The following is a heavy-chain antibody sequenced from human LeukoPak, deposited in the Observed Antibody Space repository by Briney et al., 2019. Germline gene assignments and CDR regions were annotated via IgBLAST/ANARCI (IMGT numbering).Heavy chain of an antibody. V-gene: IGHV3-23*01. CDR3: AKDLKQLGRSFDY. J-gene: IGHJ4*02. Sequence: GGSLRLSCAASGFTFSSYGMHWVRQAPGKGLEWVSAISGSGGSTYYADSVKGRFTISRDNSKNTLYLQMNSLRAEDTAVYYCAKDLKQLGRSFDYWGQGTLVTVSS. D-gene: IGHD6-6*01. CDR1: GFTFSSYG. CDR2: ISGSGGST.